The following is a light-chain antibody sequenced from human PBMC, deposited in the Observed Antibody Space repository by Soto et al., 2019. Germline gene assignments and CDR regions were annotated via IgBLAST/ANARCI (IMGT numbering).Light chain of an antibody. CDR2: DVT. CDR1: SSDVGGYNY. J-gene: IGLJ2*01. CDR3: TSYTSSSTRGG. Sequence: QSVLTQPASVSGSPGQSITISCTGTSSDVGGYNYVSWYQQHPGKAPKLMIYDVTSRPSGVSIRFSASKSGNTASLTISGLQAEDEADYYCTSYTSSSTRGGFGGGTKVTVL. V-gene: IGLV2-14*01.